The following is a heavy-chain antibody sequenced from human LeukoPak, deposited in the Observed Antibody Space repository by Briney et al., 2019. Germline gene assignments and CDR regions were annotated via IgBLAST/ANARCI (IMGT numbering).Heavy chain of an antibody. CDR1: GSTFTSYA. CDR3: AKDRGVQLWFGDY. V-gene: IGHV3-23*01. J-gene: IGHJ4*02. D-gene: IGHD3-10*01. CDR2: ITDSGGST. Sequence: PGGSLRLSCAASGSTFTSYAMSWVRQAPGKGLEWVSTITDSGGSTYYADSVKGRFTISRDNSKNTLYLQMNSLRAEDTAVYYCAKDRGVQLWFGDYWGQGALVTVSS.